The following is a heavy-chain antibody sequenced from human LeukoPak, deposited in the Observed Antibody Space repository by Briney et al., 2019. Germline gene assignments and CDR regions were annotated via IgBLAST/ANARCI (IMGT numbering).Heavy chain of an antibody. V-gene: IGHV4-34*03. J-gene: IGHJ4*02. D-gene: IGHD3-22*01. CDR2: INHSGST. Sequence: SETLSLTCAVYGGSFSGYYWSWIRQPPGKGLEWIGEINHSGSTNYNPSLKSRVTISVDTSKNQFSLNLRSVTAADTAVYYCTEFYFDRSGYADYWGQGTLVTVSS. CDR1: GGSFSGYY. CDR3: TEFYFDRSGYADY.